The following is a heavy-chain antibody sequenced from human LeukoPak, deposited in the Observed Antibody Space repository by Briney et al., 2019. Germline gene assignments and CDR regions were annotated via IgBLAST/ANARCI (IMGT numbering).Heavy chain of an antibody. CDR2: ISYDGSNK. V-gene: IGHV3-30*03. CDR3: ASSYEGSWGIAYCGGDCYSAPFDY. CDR1: GFTFSSYG. Sequence: PGGSLRLSCAASGFTFSSYGMHWVRQAPGKGLEWVAVISYDGSNKYYADSVKGRFTISRDNSKNTLYLQMNSLRAEDTAVYYCASSYEGSWGIAYCGGDCYSAPFDYWGQGTLVTVSS. D-gene: IGHD2-21*02. J-gene: IGHJ4*02.